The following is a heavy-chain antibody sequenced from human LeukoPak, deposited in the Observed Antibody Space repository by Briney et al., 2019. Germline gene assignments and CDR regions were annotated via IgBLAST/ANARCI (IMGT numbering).Heavy chain of an antibody. CDR1: GYTFTGYY. CDR2: INPNSGGT. V-gene: IGHV1-2*02. CDR3: ATAGYIYDYNPYYYYMDV. J-gene: IGHJ6*03. Sequence: ASVKVSCKASGYTFTGYYMHWVRQAPGQGLEWMGWINPNSGGTNYAQKFQGRVTMTRDTSISTAYMELSRLRSDDTAVYYCATAGYIYDYNPYYYYMDVWGKGTTVTISS. D-gene: IGHD5-18*01.